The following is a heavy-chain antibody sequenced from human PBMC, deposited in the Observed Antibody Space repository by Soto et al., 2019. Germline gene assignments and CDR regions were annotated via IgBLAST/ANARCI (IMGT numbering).Heavy chain of an antibody. CDR1: GFTFTTYA. J-gene: IGHJ1*01. D-gene: IGHD3-22*01. Sequence: PGGSLRLSCAASGFTFTTYAMSWVRQAPGKGLEWISAISGTSYNTYYADSVKGRFTISRDNSKNTLYLQMSSLRAEDTAVYYCAKELASNYDDGDYYGYLNHWGQGTLVTVSS. V-gene: IGHV3-23*01. CDR2: ISGTSYNT. CDR3: AKELASNYDDGDYYGYLNH.